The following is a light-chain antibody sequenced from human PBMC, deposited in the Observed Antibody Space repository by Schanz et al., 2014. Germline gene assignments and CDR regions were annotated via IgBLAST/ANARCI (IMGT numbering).Light chain of an antibody. Sequence: DIQMTQSPSTLSASVGDRVTITCRASQSITNWLAWYQQKPGKAPKVVIYKTSTLESGVPSRFSGSGSGTDFTLTISSLEPEDFAVYYCQQRTNWPPYTFGQGTKLEIK. J-gene: IGKJ2*01. V-gene: IGKV1-5*03. CDR2: KTS. CDR1: QSITNW. CDR3: QQRTNWPPYT.